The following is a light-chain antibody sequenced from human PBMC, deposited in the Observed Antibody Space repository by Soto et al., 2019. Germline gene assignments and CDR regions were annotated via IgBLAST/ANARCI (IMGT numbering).Light chain of an antibody. CDR3: QQYSIWRT. Sequence: EIVMTQSPATLSVSPGERATLSCRASERVSNNLAWYQQKAGQAPRLLIYGASTRATGIPARFSGSGSGTEFTLTISSLESEDFAVYYCQQYSIWRTVGQGTKVDIK. CDR1: ERVSNN. J-gene: IGKJ1*01. V-gene: IGKV3-15*01. CDR2: GAS.